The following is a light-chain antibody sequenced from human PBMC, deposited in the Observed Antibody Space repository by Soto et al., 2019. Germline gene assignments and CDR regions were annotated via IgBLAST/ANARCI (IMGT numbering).Light chain of an antibody. CDR1: SSDVGSYNL. Sequence: QSVLTQPASVSGSPGQSITISCTGTSSDVGSYNLVSWYQQHPGKAPKLMIYEVSKRPSGVSNRFSGSKSGNTASLTISGLQAEDEADYYCCSYAGSSTLGVFGGGPKVTVL. CDR3: CSYAGSSTLGV. V-gene: IGLV2-23*02. CDR2: EVS. J-gene: IGLJ3*02.